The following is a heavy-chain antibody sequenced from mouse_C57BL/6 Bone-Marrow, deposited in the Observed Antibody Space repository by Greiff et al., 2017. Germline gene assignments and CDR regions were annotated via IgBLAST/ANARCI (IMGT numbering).Heavy chain of an antibody. Sequence: EVKLVESGGGLVQPKGSLKLSCAASGFSFNTYAMNWVRQAPGKGLEWVARIRSKSNNYATYYADSVKDRFTISRDDSESMLYLQMNNLKTEDTAMYYCVRIYYDYDYAMDYWGQGTSVTVSS. J-gene: IGHJ4*01. CDR3: VRIYYDYDYAMDY. V-gene: IGHV10-1*01. CDR2: IRSKSNNYAT. D-gene: IGHD2-4*01. CDR1: GFSFNTYA.